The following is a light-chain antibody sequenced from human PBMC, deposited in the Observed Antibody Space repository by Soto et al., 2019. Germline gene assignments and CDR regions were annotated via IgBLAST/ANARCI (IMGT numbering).Light chain of an antibody. CDR2: EVS. CDR3: SSYTSISTVV. V-gene: IGLV2-14*01. J-gene: IGLJ2*01. Sequence: QSVLTQPASVSGSPGQSITISCTGTSSDVGGYNYVSWYQQHPGKAPKLMIYEVSNRPSGVSNRFSGSKSDNTASLTISGLQDEDEADYYCSSYTSISTVVFGGGTKLTVL. CDR1: SSDVGGYNY.